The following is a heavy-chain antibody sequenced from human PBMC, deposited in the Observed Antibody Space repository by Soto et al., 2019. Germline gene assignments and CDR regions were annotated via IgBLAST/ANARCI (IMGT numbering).Heavy chain of an antibody. CDR2: IYYSGST. CDR3: GRDQVPAALFGWFAP. D-gene: IGHD2-2*01. V-gene: IGHV4-59*01. J-gene: IGHJ5*02. Sequence: PSETLSLTCTVSGGSISSYYWSWIRQPPGKGLEWIGYIYYSGSTNYNPSLKSRVTISVDTSKNQFSLKLSSVTAADTAVYYCGRDQVPAALFGWFAPWGQETLVTFPS. CDR1: GGSISSYY.